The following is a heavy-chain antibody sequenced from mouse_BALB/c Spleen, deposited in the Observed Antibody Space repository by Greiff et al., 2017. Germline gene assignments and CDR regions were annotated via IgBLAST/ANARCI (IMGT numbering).Heavy chain of an antibody. V-gene: IGHV2-9-2*01. Sequence: VKLMESGPGLVAPSQSLSITCTVSGFSLTSYDISWIRQPPGKGLEWLGVIWTGGGTNYNSAFMSRLSISKDNSKSQVFLKMNSLQTDDTAIYYCVRGYGNYDYWGQGTTLTVSS. D-gene: IGHD2-10*02. CDR3: VRGYGNYDY. CDR1: GFSLTSYD. J-gene: IGHJ2*01. CDR2: IWTGGGT.